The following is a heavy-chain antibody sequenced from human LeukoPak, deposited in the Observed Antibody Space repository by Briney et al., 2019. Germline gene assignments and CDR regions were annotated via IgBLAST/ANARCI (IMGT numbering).Heavy chain of an antibody. CDR2: INHSGSI. CDR1: GGSFSGYY. Sequence: NPSETLSLTCAGYGGSFSGYYWGWIRQPPGKGLEWIGEINHSGSISYNPSLKSRVTISLDTSKNQFSLKLSSVIAADTAVYYCAGGDYHGSESYANYWGQGTLVTVSS. D-gene: IGHD3-10*01. V-gene: IGHV4-34*01. J-gene: IGHJ4*02. CDR3: AGGDYHGSESYANY.